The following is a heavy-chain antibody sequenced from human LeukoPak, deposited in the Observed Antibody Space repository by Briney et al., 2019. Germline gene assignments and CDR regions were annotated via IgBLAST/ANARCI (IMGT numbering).Heavy chain of an antibody. V-gene: IGHV4-34*01. Sequence: SETLSLTCAVYGGSFSGYYWSWIRQPPGKGLEWIGEINHSGSTNYNPSLKSRVTISVDTSTNQFSLKLSSVTAADTAVYYCARGMPVLRYFDWLSLAPSNWFDPWGQGTLVTVSS. CDR2: INHSGST. CDR3: ARGMPVLRYFDWLSLAPSNWFDP. CDR1: GGSFSGYY. J-gene: IGHJ5*02. D-gene: IGHD3-9*01.